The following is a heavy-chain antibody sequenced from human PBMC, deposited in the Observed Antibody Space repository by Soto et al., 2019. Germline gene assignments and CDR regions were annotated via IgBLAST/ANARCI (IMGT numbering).Heavy chain of an antibody. J-gene: IGHJ6*02. CDR3: ARDPKPYYYGSGSYGMDV. D-gene: IGHD3-10*01. CDR1: GYTFTGYY. Sequence: ASVKVSCKASGYTFTGYYMHWVRQAPGQGLEWMGWINPNSGGTNYAQKFQGWVTMTRDTSISTAYMELSRLRSDDTAVYYCARDPKPYYYGSGSYGMDVWGQGTTVTVSS. V-gene: IGHV1-2*04. CDR2: INPNSGGT.